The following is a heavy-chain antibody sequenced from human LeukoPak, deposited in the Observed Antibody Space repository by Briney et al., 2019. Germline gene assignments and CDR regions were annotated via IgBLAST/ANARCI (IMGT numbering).Heavy chain of an antibody. CDR3: ARKGASDY. Sequence: GGSLRLSCAASGFTFSSYGMHWVRQAPGKGLEWVAVISYDGSNKYYADSVKGRFTISRDNSKNTLYLQMNSLRAEDTAVYYCARKGASDYWGQGTLVTVSS. J-gene: IGHJ4*02. CDR1: GFTFSSYG. CDR2: ISYDGSNK. V-gene: IGHV3-30*03.